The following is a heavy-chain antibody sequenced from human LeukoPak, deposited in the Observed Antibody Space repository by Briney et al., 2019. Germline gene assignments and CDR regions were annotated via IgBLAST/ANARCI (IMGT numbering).Heavy chain of an antibody. CDR1: GGSILNDY. D-gene: IGHD1-1*01. V-gene: IGHV4-4*07. Sequence: SETLSLTCTVSGGSILNDYWSWIRQPADKGLEGIGRISATGTTNYNPSLESRVAMSVDMSNNQFSLRLSSVTAADTAVYYCTRDSTGSAFSDWGQGTLVAVSS. CDR2: ISATGTT. CDR3: TRDSTGSAFSD. J-gene: IGHJ4*02.